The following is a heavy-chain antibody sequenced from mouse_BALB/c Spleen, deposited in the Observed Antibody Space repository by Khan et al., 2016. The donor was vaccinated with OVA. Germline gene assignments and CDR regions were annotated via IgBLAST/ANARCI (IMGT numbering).Heavy chain of an antibody. V-gene: IGHV2-6-1*01. CDR2: IWSDGST. CDR3: ARQPYYHYNIMDY. J-gene: IGHJ4*01. D-gene: IGHD2-10*01. Sequence: QVQLKESGPGLVAPSQSLSITCTISGFSLTNYGVHWVPQPPGKGLEWLVVIWSDGSTTYNSALKSRLTISKDNSKSQVFLKMNSLQSEDTAVYFCARQPYYHYNIMDYWGQGTSVTGSS. CDR1: GFSLTNYG.